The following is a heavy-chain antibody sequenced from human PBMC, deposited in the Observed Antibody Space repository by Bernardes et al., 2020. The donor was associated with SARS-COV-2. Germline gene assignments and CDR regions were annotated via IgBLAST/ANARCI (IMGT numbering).Heavy chain of an antibody. CDR3: AREFTPVGYSSGWTFDY. CDR1: GYTFTGYY. V-gene: IGHV1-2*02. CDR2: INPNSGGT. D-gene: IGHD6-19*01. Sequence: ASVKVSCKASGYTFTGYYMHWVRQAPGQGLEWMGWINPNSGGTNYAQKFQGRVTMTRDTSISTAYMELSRLRSDDTAVYYCAREFTPVGYSSGWTFDYWGQGTLVTVSS. J-gene: IGHJ4*02.